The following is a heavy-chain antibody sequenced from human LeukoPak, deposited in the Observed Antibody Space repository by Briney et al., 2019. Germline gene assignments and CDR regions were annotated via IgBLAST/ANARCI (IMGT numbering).Heavy chain of an antibody. CDR2: FYTSGST. Sequence: SETLSLTCTVSGGSISSYYWSWIRQPARKGLEWIGRFYTSGSTNYNPSLKSRVTMSVDTSKNQFSLKLSSVTAADTAVYYCARGVVVVPAAIVGDYYYYYGMDVWGQGTTVTVSS. CDR1: GGSISSYY. CDR3: ARGVVVVPAAIVGDYYYYYGMDV. V-gene: IGHV4-4*07. J-gene: IGHJ6*02. D-gene: IGHD2-2*02.